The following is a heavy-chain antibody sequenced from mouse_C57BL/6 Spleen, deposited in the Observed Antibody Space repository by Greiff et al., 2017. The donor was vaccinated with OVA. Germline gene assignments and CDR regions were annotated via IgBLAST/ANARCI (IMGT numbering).Heavy chain of an antibody. J-gene: IGHJ2*02. CDR3: ASSPDEGYYPYFDY. D-gene: IGHD2-3*01. CDR2: IDPTSGGT. CDR1: GYTFTSYW. Sequence: QVQLQQPGAELVKPGASVKLSCKASGYTFTSYWMHWVKQRPGRGLEWIGRIDPTSGGTKYNEKFKSKATLTVDKPSSTAYMQLSSLTSEDSAVXFCASSPDEGYYPYFDYWGQGTSLTVSS. V-gene: IGHV1-72*01.